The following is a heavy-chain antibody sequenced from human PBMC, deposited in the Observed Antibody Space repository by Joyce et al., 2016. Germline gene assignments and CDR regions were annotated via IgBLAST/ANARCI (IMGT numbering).Heavy chain of an antibody. J-gene: IGHJ4*02. V-gene: IGHV3-21*01. Sequence: EVQLVESGGGLVKPGGSLRLSCAASGFTFSSYSMNWVRQAPGKGLEWVSSISSSSYIYYADSVKGRFTISRDNAKNSLYLQMNSLRAEDTAVYYCVQTHYYDSSWYYWGQGTLVTVSS. D-gene: IGHD3-22*01. CDR3: VQTHYYDSSWYY. CDR2: ISSSSYI. CDR1: GFTFSSYS.